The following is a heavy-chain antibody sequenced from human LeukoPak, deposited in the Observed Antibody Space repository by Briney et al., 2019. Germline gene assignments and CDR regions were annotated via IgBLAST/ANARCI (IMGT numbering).Heavy chain of an antibody. CDR2: INPNSGGT. J-gene: IGHJ4*02. Sequence: ASVRVSCKASGYTFTGYYMHWVRQAPGQGLEWMGWINPNSGGTNYAQKFQGRVTMTRDTSISTAYMELSRLRSDDTAVYYCARDYIAAAGIDYWGQGTLVTVSS. D-gene: IGHD6-13*01. V-gene: IGHV1-2*02. CDR1: GYTFTGYY. CDR3: ARDYIAAAGIDY.